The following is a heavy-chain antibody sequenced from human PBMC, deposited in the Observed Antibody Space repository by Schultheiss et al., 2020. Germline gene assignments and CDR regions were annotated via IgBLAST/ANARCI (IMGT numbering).Heavy chain of an antibody. CDR3: AREGCGSSGCGY. CDR2: IYYSGST. CDR1: GGSISSGGYY. V-gene: IGHV4-31*03. Sequence: SETLSLTCTVSGGSISSGGYYWSWIRQHPGKGLEWIGYIYYSGSTYYNPSLKSRVTISVDTSKNQFSLKLSSVTAEDTAVYYCAREGCGSSGCGYWGQGTLVTVSS. J-gene: IGHJ4*02. D-gene: IGHD6-19*01.